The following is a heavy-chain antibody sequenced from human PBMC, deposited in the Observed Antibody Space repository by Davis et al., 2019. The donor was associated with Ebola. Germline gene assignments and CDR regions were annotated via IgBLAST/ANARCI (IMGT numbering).Heavy chain of an antibody. CDR1: GGSISTHY. Sequence: PSETLSLTCTVSGGSISTHYWNWIRQPPGKGLEWIGYIYYSGSTNYNPSLKSRVTISVDTSKNQFSLKLSSVTAADTAVYYCARGFLWFGELAAFDIWGQGTMVTVSS. CDR2: IYYSGST. CDR3: ARGFLWFGELAAFDI. J-gene: IGHJ3*02. D-gene: IGHD3-10*01. V-gene: IGHV4-59*11.